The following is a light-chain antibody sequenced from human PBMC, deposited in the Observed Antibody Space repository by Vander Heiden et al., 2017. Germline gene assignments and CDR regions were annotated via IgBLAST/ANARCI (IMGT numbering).Light chain of an antibody. CDR3: QQRSNWPLT. CDR2: DAS. V-gene: IGKV3-11*01. Sequence: DIVLTQSPATLSLPPGESATLSCRTSQSVSRYLAWYQQKPGQAPRLLIYDASNRATGIPARFSGSASGADFTLTISSLEPEDFAVYYCQQRSNWPLTFGGGTKVEIK. CDR1: QSVSRY. J-gene: IGKJ4*01.